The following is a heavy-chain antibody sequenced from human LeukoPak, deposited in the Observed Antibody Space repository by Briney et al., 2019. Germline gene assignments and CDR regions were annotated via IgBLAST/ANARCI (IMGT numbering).Heavy chain of an antibody. CDR1: GFTVCSNY. CDR3: ARRLYIVRGAFDI. CDR2: IYSGGTT. D-gene: IGHD2/OR15-2a*01. Sequence: PGGSLRLSCAASGFTVCSNYINWVRQAPGKGLEWVSLIYSGGTTYYADSVKGRFTISRDNSKNTVHLQMNNLRAEDTAMYFCARRLYIVRGAFDIWGQGTMVTVSS. J-gene: IGHJ3*02. V-gene: IGHV3-53*01.